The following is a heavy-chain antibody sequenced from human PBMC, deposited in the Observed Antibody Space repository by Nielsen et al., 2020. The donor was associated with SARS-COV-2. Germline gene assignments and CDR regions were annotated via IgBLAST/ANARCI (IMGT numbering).Heavy chain of an antibody. CDR3: ARSGWLQLSPFDY. Sequence: GGSLRLSCAASGFTFSSYSMNWVRQAPGKGLEWVSYISSSSSTIYYADSVKGRFTISRDNAKNSLYLQMNSLRSEDTAVYYCARSGWLQLSPFDYWGQGTLVTVSS. J-gene: IGHJ4*02. D-gene: IGHD5-24*01. V-gene: IGHV3-48*01. CDR2: ISSSSSTI. CDR1: GFTFSSYS.